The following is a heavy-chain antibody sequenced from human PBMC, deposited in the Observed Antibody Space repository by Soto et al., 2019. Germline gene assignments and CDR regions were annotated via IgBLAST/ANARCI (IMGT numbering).Heavy chain of an antibody. D-gene: IGHD5-12*01. V-gene: IGHV1-3*04. J-gene: IGHJ4*02. CDR3: ARDGMATIVYYFDY. CDR2: INTGNGDT. CDR1: GYMFSSYS. Sequence: ASVKVSCKASGYMFSSYSMHWVRQAPGQSLEWMGWINTGNGDTKYSQKFQGRVTITGDTSASTAYMELTSLRSEDTAVYYCARDGMATIVYYFDYWGQGTLVTVSS.